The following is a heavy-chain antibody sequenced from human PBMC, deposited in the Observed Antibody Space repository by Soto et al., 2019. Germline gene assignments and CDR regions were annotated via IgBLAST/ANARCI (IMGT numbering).Heavy chain of an antibody. V-gene: IGHV1-18*01. D-gene: IGHD3-9*01. Sequence: QVQLVQSGAEVKKPGASVKVSCKASGYTFTSYGISWVRQAPGQGLEWMGWISAYNGNTNYAQKHQGRVTMTTDTSTSTAYMELRSLRPDDTAVYYCARDPNPDLLTGWYFDLWGRGTLITVSS. CDR2: ISAYNGNT. J-gene: IGHJ2*01. CDR3: ARDPNPDLLTGWYFDL. CDR1: GYTFTSYG.